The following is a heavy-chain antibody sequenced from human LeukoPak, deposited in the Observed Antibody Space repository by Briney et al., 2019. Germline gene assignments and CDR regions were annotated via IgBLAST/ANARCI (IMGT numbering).Heavy chain of an antibody. CDR3: AAEYGSGGSCYDGFDP. D-gene: IGHD2-15*01. J-gene: IGHJ5*02. V-gene: IGHV1-24*01. CDR1: GYTLTDLS. Sequence: GASVKASCKVSGYTLTDLSMHGVRQPPGKRLAWRVGFDPEDGETLHAQKSQGTVTMTEDTSTDTAYMELSSLRSEHTAVYYCAAEYGSGGSCYDGFDPWGQETRVTVSS. CDR2: FDPEDGET.